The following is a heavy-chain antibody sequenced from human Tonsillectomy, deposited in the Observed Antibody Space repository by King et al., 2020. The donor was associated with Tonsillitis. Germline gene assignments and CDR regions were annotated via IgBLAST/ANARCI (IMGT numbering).Heavy chain of an antibody. CDR1: GYTFTSYY. Sequence: QLVQSGAEVKKPGASVKVSCKASGYTFTSYYMHWVRQAPGQGLEWRGIINPRGGSTSYAQKFQGRVTMTRDTSTSTVYMELSSLRSEDTAVYYCAKSIYDSSGYYYLYYFDYWGQGTLVTVSS. CDR3: AKSIYDSSGYYYLYYFDY. V-gene: IGHV1-46*01. J-gene: IGHJ4*02. D-gene: IGHD3-22*01. CDR2: INPRGGST.